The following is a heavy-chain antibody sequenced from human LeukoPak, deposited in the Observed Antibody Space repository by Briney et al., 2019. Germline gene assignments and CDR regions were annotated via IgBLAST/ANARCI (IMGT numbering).Heavy chain of an antibody. Sequence: GGSLRLSCAASGFTFSSYSMNWVRQAPGKGLEWVSVTYAGGSTYYADSVKGRFTISRDNSKNTLYLQMNSLRAEDTAVYYCAGAGTTYSSYAMDVWGQGTTVTVSS. CDR3: AGAGTTYSSYAMDV. CDR1: GFTFSSYS. V-gene: IGHV3-53*01. CDR2: TYAGGST. D-gene: IGHD1-7*01. J-gene: IGHJ6*02.